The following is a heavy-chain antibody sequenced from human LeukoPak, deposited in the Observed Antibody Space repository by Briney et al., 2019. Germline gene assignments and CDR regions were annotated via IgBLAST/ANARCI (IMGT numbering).Heavy chain of an antibody. CDR2: IIPIFGKA. CDR3: ARGVTVVIGSFDY. V-gene: IGHV1-69*13. J-gene: IGHJ4*02. Sequence: SVKLSCKASGGTFSSYAISWVRQAPGQGLEWMGGIIPIFGKANYAQKFQGRVTITADESTSTAYMELSSLRSEDTAVYYCARGVTVVIGSFDYWGQGTLVTVSS. D-gene: IGHD4-23*01. CDR1: GGTFSSYA.